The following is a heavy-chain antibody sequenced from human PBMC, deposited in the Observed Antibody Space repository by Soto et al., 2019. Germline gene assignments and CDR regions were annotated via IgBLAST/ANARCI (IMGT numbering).Heavy chain of an antibody. CDR1: GGTFSSYT. CDR2: IIPILGIA. V-gene: IGHV1-69*02. D-gene: IGHD5-12*01. CDR3: ASSGLSGYDLGGSGYFDY. J-gene: IGHJ4*02. Sequence: QVQLVQSGAEVKKPGSSVKVSCKASGGTFSSYTISWVRQAPGQGLEWMGRIIPILGIANYAQKFQGRVTITADKSTSTAYMERSSVRSEDTAVYYCASSGLSGYDLGGSGYFDYWGQGTLVTVSS.